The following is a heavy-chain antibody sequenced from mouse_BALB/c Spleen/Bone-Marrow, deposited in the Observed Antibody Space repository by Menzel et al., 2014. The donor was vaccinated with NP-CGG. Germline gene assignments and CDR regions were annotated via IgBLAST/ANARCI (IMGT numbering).Heavy chain of an antibody. CDR2: INPGSGGT. Sequence: VKPQESGAELVRPGTSVKVSCKASGYAFTNYLIEWVKQRPGQGLEWIGVINPGSGGTNYNEKFRGKATLTADKSSSTAYMQLSSLTSDDSAVYFCARCLTGTSALDFWGQGTSVTVSS. J-gene: IGHJ4*01. D-gene: IGHD4-1*01. CDR1: GYAFTNYL. CDR3: ARCLTGTSALDF. V-gene: IGHV1-54*01.